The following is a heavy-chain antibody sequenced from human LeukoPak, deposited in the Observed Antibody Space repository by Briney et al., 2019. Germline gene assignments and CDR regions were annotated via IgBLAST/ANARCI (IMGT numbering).Heavy chain of an antibody. CDR3: AKDLSLEWELPNFDY. J-gene: IGHJ4*02. CDR2: ISWNSGSI. D-gene: IGHD1-26*01. CDR1: GFTFSSYA. V-gene: IGHV3-9*01. Sequence: GGSLRLSCAASGFTFSSYAMHWVRQAPGKGLEWVSGISWNSGSIGYADSVKGRFTISRDNAKNSLYLQMNSLRAEDTALYYCAKDLSLEWELPNFDYWGQGTLVTVSS.